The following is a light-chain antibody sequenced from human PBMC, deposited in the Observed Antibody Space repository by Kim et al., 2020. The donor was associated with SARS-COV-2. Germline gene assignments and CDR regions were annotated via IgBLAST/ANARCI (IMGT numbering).Light chain of an antibody. CDR2: RNN. V-gene: IGLV1-47*01. Sequence: GKRVTISCSGSRSNIGSNYVYWYQQLPGTAPKLLIYRNNQRPSGVPDRFSGSKSGTSASLAISGLRSEDEADYYCAAWDDSLSGSVFGGGTKLTVL. CDR3: AAWDDSLSGSV. CDR1: RSNIGSNY. J-gene: IGLJ3*02.